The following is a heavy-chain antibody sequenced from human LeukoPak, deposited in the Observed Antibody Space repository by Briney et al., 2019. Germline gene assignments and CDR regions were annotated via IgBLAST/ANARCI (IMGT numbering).Heavy chain of an antibody. V-gene: IGHV3-23*01. CDR1: GFAFSSYA. CDR2: ISGSGGST. CDR3: AKVSYDFWSGYYPFDY. J-gene: IGHJ4*02. D-gene: IGHD3-3*01. Sequence: PGGSLRLSCAASGFAFSSYAMSWVRQAPGKGLEWVSAISGSGGSTYYADSVKGRFTISRDNSKNTLYLQVNSLRAEDTAVYYCAKVSYDFWSGYYPFDYWGQGTLVTVSS.